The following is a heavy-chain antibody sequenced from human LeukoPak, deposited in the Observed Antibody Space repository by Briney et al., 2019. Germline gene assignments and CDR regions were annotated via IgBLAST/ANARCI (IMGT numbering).Heavy chain of an antibody. Sequence: PGGSLGLSRAASEFTFSSYWMHWVRQAPGEGLVWVSYINSDGSSTSYADYVKGRFTISRDNARNTLYLQMNSLRVEDTAVYYCARDGSLPDYWGQGTLVTVSS. CDR3: ARDGSLPDY. CDR2: INSDGSST. CDR1: EFTFSSYW. J-gene: IGHJ4*02. V-gene: IGHV3-74*01.